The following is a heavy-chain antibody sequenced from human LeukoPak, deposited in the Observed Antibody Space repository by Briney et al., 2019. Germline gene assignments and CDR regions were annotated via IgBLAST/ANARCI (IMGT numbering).Heavy chain of an antibody. J-gene: IGHJ6*03. D-gene: IGHD1-26*01. CDR3: ARSTWELLRGYYYYYMDV. Sequence: EASVKVSCKASGGTFSSYAISWVRQAPGQGLEWMGRIIPIFGTANYAQKFQGRVTITTDESTSTAYMELSSLRSEDTAVYYCARSTWELLRGYYYYYMDVWGKGTTVTVSS. CDR1: GGTFSSYA. V-gene: IGHV1-69*05. CDR2: IIPIFGTA.